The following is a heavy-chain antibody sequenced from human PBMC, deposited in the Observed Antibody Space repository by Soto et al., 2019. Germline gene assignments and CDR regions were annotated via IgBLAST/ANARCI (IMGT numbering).Heavy chain of an antibody. D-gene: IGHD5-12*01. V-gene: IGHV4-59*01. J-gene: IGHJ5*02. CDR3: ARVPSGYHPNWFDP. CDR2: IHYSGRT. Sequence: QVQLQESGPGLVKPSETLSLTCTVSGGSITSYFWSWIRQPPGKGLEWIGHIHYSGRTNYNPSLKSRVAISKDTSKTQFSLKLSSVTAADTAVYYCARVPSGYHPNWFDPWGQGTLVTVSS. CDR1: GGSITSYF.